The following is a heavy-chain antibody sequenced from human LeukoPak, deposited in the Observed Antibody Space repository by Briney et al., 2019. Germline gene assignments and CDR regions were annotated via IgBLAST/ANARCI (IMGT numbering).Heavy chain of an antibody. CDR1: GFTFSSYG. CDR2: IWYDGSNK. D-gene: IGHD3-22*01. V-gene: IGHV3-33*06. CDR3: AKDSDYDSSGYYYVGFDY. Sequence: GGSLRLSCAASGFTFSSYGMHWVRQAPGKGLEWVAVIWYDGSNKYYADSVKGRFTISRDNSKNTLYLQMNSLRAEDTAVYYCAKDSDYDSSGYYYVGFDYWGQGTLVTVSS. J-gene: IGHJ4*02.